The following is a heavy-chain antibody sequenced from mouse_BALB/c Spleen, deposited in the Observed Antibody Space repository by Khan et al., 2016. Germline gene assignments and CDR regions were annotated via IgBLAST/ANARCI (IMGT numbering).Heavy chain of an antibody. CDR3: ASYCGSRYDCFDY. V-gene: IGHV1-87*01. CDR2: IYPGDGDT. CDR1: GYTFTSYW. D-gene: IGHD1-1*01. Sequence: QVQLKQSGAELARPGASVKLSCKASGYTFTSYWMQWVKQRPGQGLEWIGAIYPGDGDTRYTQKFKGKATLTADKSSSTAYMQLSSLASEDSAVCCCASYCGSRYDCFDYWGQSTSLTVCS. J-gene: IGHJ2*02.